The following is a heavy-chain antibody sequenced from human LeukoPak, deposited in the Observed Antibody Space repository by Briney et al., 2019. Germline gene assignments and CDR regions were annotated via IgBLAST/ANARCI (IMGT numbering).Heavy chain of an antibody. CDR3: ARGGGSFSYNMDV. D-gene: IGHD1-26*01. CDR2: INHNGNVN. CDR1: GFTFSSYW. V-gene: IGHV3-7*03. J-gene: IGHJ6*02. Sequence: GGSLRLSCAASGFTFSSYWMNWARQAPGKGLEWVASINHNGNVNYYVDSVKGRFTISRDNAKNSLYLQMSNLRAEDTAVYFCARGGGSFSYNMDVWGQGTTVTVSS.